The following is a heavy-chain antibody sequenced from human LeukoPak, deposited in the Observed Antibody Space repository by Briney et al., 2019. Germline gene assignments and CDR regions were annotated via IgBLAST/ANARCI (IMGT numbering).Heavy chain of an antibody. D-gene: IGHD6-19*01. CDR2: ISISSSYI. Sequence: GGSLRLSCAASGFTFSSYSMNWVRQAPGKGLEWVSSISISSSYIYYADSVKGRFTISRDNAKNSLYLQMNSLRAEDTAVYYCARVGPLGSYYFDYWGQGTLVTVSS. V-gene: IGHV3-21*01. CDR1: GFTFSSYS. CDR3: ARVGPLGSYYFDY. J-gene: IGHJ4*02.